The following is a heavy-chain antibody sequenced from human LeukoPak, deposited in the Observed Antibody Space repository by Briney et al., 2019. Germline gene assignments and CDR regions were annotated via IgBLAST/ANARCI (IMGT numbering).Heavy chain of an antibody. J-gene: IGHJ4*02. V-gene: IGHV4-59*12. CDR2: IYYSGST. CDR3: ARYISSPYYFDY. D-gene: IGHD3-9*01. CDR1: GGSISPYY. Sequence: PSETLSLTCTISGGSISPYYWSWIRQPPGKGLEWIGYIYYSGSTNYNPSLKSRVTISVDRSKNQFSLKLSSVTAADTAVYYCARYISSPYYFDYWGQGTLVTVSS.